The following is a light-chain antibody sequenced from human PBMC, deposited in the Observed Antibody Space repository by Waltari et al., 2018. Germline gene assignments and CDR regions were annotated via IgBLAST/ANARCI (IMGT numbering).Light chain of an antibody. CDR2: DAS. J-gene: IGKJ1*01. CDR1: QSVASRH. V-gene: IGKV3-20*01. CDR3: QQYGNPPRT. Sequence: DTALPQSPGPLSLSPGERATLSCRASQSVASRHLAWYQQKPGPAPSLLIYDASSRATGIPDRFSGSGSGTDFTLTITRLEPEDFAVYYCQQYGNPPRTFGQGTDVEIK.